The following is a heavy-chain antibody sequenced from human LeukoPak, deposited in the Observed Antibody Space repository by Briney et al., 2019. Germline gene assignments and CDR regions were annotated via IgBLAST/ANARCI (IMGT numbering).Heavy chain of an antibody. CDR1: GYTFTSYW. CDR3: ARRRAVAGTYYFDL. Sequence: GESLKISCKGSGYTFTSYWIRLVRQMPGKGLEWMGIIYPGDSNSRYSPSFQGQVTTLVDKSISTAYLQWSSLKASDTAMYYCARRRAVAGTYYFDLWGQGTLVTVSS. V-gene: IGHV5-51*01. J-gene: IGHJ4*02. CDR2: IYPGDSNS. D-gene: IGHD6-19*01.